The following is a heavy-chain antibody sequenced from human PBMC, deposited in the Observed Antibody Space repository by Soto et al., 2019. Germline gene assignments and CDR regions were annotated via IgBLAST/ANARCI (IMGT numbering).Heavy chain of an antibody. J-gene: IGHJ4*02. CDR1: GGSISSYY. Sequence: SETLSLTCTVSGGSISSYYWTWIRQPPGKGLEWIGYIYYSGSTHFNPSLESRVSMSVDTSKNQFSLKLSSVTAADTAVYYCAGQPDSGYDFFHYWGQGTLVTVSS. D-gene: IGHD5-12*01. CDR2: IYYSGST. V-gene: IGHV4-59*08. CDR3: AGQPDSGYDFFHY.